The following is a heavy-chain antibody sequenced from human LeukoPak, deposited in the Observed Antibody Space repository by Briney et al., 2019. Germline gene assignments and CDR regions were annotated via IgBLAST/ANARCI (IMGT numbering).Heavy chain of an antibody. Sequence: GGSLRLSCAASGFTFSSYAMHWVRQAPGKGLEWVAVISYDGSNKYYADSVKGRFTISRDNSKNTLYLQMNSLRAEDTAVYYRARDVRGIAARPVGYFDLWGRGTLVTVSS. CDR1: GFTFSSYA. D-gene: IGHD6-6*01. CDR3: ARDVRGIAARPVGYFDL. V-gene: IGHV3-30-3*01. CDR2: ISYDGSNK. J-gene: IGHJ2*01.